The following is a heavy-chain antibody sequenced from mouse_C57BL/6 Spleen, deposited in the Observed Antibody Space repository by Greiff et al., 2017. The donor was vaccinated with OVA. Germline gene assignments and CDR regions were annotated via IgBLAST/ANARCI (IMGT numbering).Heavy chain of an antibody. V-gene: IGHV5-17*01. Sequence: EVMLVESGGGLVKPGGSLKLSCAASGFTFSDYGMHWVRQAPEKGLEWVAYISSGSSTIYYADTVKGRVTISRDNAKNTLFLQMTSLRSEDTAMYYCARGKKYAMDYWGQGTSVTVSS. CDR1: GFTFSDYG. CDR2: ISSGSSTI. J-gene: IGHJ4*01. CDR3: ARGKKYAMDY.